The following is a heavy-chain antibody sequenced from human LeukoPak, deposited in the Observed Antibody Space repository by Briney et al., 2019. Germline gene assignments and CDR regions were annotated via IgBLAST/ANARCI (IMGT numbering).Heavy chain of an antibody. CDR3: ARGFDSGYDRGFDY. Sequence: SVKVSCKASGGTFSSYAISWVRQAPGQGLEWMGGIIPIFGTANYAQKFQGRVTITADESTSTAYMELSSLRSEDTAVYYCARGFDSGYDRGFDYWGQGTLVTVSS. CDR1: GGTFSSYA. CDR2: IIPIFGTA. J-gene: IGHJ4*02. V-gene: IGHV1-69*13. D-gene: IGHD5-12*01.